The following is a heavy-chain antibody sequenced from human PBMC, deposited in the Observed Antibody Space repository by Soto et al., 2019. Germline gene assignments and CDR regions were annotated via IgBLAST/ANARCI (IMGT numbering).Heavy chain of an antibody. D-gene: IGHD3-10*01. CDR2: IDTSGTT. J-gene: IGHJ6*02. Sequence: PSETLSLICTVSGGSISSYYCSWIRQSAGKGLEWIGRIDTSGTTNYNPSLRSRGTMSVDASKNQFSLNLSSVTAADTAVYFCARGPRGYVYYHGMDVWGQGTTVTVSS. CDR1: GGSISSYY. V-gene: IGHV4-4*07. CDR3: ARGPRGYVYYHGMDV.